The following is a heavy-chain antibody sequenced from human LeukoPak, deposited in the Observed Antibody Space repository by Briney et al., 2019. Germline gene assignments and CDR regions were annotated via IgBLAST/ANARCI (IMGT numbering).Heavy chain of an antibody. CDR3: ARVPDPPLITMVRGVNFDY. Sequence: ASVKVSCKASGYTFTSYGISWVRQAPGQGLEWMGWISAYNGNTNYAQKLQGRVTMTTDTSTSTAYMELRILRSDDTAVYYCARVPDPPLITMVRGVNFDYWGQGTLVTVSS. CDR1: GYTFTSYG. CDR2: ISAYNGNT. J-gene: IGHJ4*02. V-gene: IGHV1-18*01. D-gene: IGHD3-10*01.